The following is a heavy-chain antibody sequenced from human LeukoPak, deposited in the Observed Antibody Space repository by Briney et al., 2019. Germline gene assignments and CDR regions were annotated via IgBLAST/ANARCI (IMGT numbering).Heavy chain of an antibody. Sequence: SETLSLTCAVYGGSFSGYYWSWIRQPPGKGLEWIGEINHSGSTNYNPSLKSRVTISVDTSKNQFSLTLRSVSAADTAVYFCSRRSGTYTWYLDVWGRGTLITVSS. CDR3: SRRSGTYTWYLDV. CDR2: INHSGST. CDR1: GGSFSGYY. J-gene: IGHJ2*01. V-gene: IGHV4-34*01. D-gene: IGHD3-10*01.